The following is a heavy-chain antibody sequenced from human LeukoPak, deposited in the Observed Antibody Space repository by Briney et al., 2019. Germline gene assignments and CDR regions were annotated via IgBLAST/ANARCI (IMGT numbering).Heavy chain of an antibody. V-gene: IGHV4-31*03. D-gene: IGHD2/OR15-2a*01. Sequence: SETLSLTCTVSGGSISSGGYFWSWIRQHPGKGLEWIGYIYYSGSTYYNPSLKSRVTISVDTSKNQFSLKLSSVTDADTAVYYCARGRRTTPFDYWGQGTLVTVSS. CDR2: IYYSGST. CDR3: ARGRRTTPFDY. CDR1: GGSISSGGYF. J-gene: IGHJ4*02.